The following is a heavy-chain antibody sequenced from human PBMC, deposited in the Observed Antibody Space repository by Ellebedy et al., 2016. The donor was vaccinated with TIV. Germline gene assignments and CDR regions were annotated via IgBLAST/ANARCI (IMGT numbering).Heavy chain of an antibody. CDR3: TKDLLRGIWGGSGRDY. D-gene: IGHD7-27*01. CDR1: GFTFDDYA. Sequence: GGSLRLSXAASGFTFDDYAMHWARKAPGKGLEWVSGISWRGYYIGYADSVRGRFTISRDNAKSSLYLQMNSLRIEDTAVYYCTKDLLRGIWGGSGRDYWGQGTLVTVSS. V-gene: IGHV3-9*01. CDR2: ISWRGYYI. J-gene: IGHJ4*02.